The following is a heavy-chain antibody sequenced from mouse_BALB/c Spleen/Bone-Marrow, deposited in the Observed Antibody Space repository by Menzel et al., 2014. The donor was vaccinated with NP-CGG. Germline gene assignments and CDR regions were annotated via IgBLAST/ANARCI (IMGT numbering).Heavy chain of an antibody. D-gene: IGHD2-5*01. Sequence: VQLKDSGPELVKPGASVKMSCKTSGYTFTNYVIHWVKQKTGQGLDWIGHINPYNDGSKYNEKFKGKATLSSYKSSITPYMDFIILTSDYSSIYYFATCPYCSNFYFDYLVQCTTLTVSS. CDR3: ATCPYCSNFYFDY. V-gene: IGHV1-14*01. J-gene: IGHJ2*01. CDR1: GYTFTNYV. CDR2: INPYNDGS.